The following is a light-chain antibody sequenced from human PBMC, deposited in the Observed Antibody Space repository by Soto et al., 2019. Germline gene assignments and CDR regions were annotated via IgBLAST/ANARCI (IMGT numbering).Light chain of an antibody. CDR2: WAS. J-gene: IGKJ2*01. V-gene: IGKV4-1*01. CDR3: QQYYSTPQT. Sequence: DIVMTQSPDSPAVSLGERATINCKSSQSVLYSSNNKNYLAWYQQKPGQPPKLLIYWASTRESGVPDRFSGSGSGTDFTLTISSLQAEDVAVYFCQQYYSTPQTFGQGTKLEIK. CDR1: QSVLYSSNNKNY.